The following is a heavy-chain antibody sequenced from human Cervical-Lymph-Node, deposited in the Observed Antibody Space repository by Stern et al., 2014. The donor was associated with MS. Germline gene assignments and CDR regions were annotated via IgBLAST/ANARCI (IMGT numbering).Heavy chain of an antibody. CDR2: INPATGGT. D-gene: IGHD3-10*01. V-gene: IGHV1-46*01. Sequence: MQLVESGTEVKKSGASVKVSCKASGYTFSIYYMHWVRQAPGQGLEWLGIINPATGGTTYAQKFQDRVTMTNDTSTNTLYLEMSSLISEDTAVYYCARQNMVRGVTELDFWGQGTLVTVSS. CDR3: ARQNMVRGVTELDF. CDR1: GYTFSIYY. J-gene: IGHJ4*02.